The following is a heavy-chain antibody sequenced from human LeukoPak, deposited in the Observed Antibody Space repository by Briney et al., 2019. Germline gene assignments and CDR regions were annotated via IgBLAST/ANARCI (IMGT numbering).Heavy chain of an antibody. Sequence: ASVKVSCKASGYTFTSYDVNWVRQATGQGLEWMGWMNPNSGNTGYAQEFQGRVTMTRNTSISTAYMELSSLRSEDTAVYYCARGDYYDSSEDYWGQGTLVTVSS. D-gene: IGHD3-22*01. J-gene: IGHJ4*02. CDR2: MNPNSGNT. V-gene: IGHV1-8*01. CDR1: GYTFTSYD. CDR3: ARGDYYDSSEDY.